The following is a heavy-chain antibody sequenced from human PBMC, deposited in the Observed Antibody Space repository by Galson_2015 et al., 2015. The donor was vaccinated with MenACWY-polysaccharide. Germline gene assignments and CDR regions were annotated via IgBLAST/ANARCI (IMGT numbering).Heavy chain of an antibody. Sequence: SLRLSCAASRFNFSNYWMHWVRQAPGKGLVWVSRISSDGSTTSHADSVRGRFTISRDNAKNTLYLQMNSLRAEDTAVYYCAGGGSSGWYGDWGQGTLVTVSS. CDR2: ISSDGSTT. CDR3: AGGGSSGWYGD. J-gene: IGHJ4*02. V-gene: IGHV3-74*01. CDR1: RFNFSNYW. D-gene: IGHD6-19*01.